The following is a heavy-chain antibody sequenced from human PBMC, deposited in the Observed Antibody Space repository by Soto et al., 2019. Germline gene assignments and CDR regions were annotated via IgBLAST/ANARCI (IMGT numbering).Heavy chain of an antibody. Sequence: GGSLRLSCAASGFTFSSYSMNWVRQAPGKGLEWVSSISSSSSYIYYADSVKGRFTISRDNAKNSLYLQMNRLRAEDTAVYYCARPDTAMVNDAFDIWGQGTMVTVSS. D-gene: IGHD5-18*01. CDR1: GFTFSSYS. V-gene: IGHV3-21*01. CDR3: ARPDTAMVNDAFDI. CDR2: ISSSSSYI. J-gene: IGHJ3*02.